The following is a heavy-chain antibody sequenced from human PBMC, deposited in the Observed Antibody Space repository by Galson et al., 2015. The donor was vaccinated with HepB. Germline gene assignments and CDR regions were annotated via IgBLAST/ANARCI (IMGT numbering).Heavy chain of an antibody. CDR1: GGTFSSYA. J-gene: IGHJ6*02. V-gene: IGHV1-69*05. CDR2: IIPIFGTA. Sequence: SVKVSCKASGGTFSSYAISWVRQAPGQGLEWMGGIIPIFGTANYAQKFQGRVTITRDTSASTAYMELSSLRSEDTAVYYCARVEQWLAKPYYYYGMDVWGQGTTVTVSS. D-gene: IGHD6-19*01. CDR3: ARVEQWLAKPYYYYGMDV.